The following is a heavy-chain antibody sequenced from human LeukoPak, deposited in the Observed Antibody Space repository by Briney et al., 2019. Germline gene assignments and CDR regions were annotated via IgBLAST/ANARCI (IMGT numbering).Heavy chain of an antibody. J-gene: IGHJ3*02. D-gene: IGHD3-22*01. CDR1: GGSFSGYY. CDR2: IYHSGST. CDR3: ARDPSYYYDSSGYYGDAFDI. V-gene: IGHV4-34*01. Sequence: SETLSLTCAVYGGSFSGYYWSWIRQPPGKGLEWIGEIYHSGSTNYNPSLKSRVTISVDKSKNQFSLKLSSVTAADTAVYYCARDPSYYYDSSGYYGDAFDIWGQGTMVTVSS.